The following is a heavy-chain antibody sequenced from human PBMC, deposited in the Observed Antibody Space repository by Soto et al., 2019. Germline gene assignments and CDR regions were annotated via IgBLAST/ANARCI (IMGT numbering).Heavy chain of an antibody. Sequence: QVQLVQSGAEVKKPGASVKVSCKASGYTFTRSGISWVRQAPGQGLEWMGWISTYHGDTNYAQNFQGRVTMTTETSKSTAYMDVRSLRSDDTAVYYCAREGVAPYYYYGMDVWGQGTPVTVSS. CDR2: ISTYHGDT. J-gene: IGHJ6*02. CDR3: AREGVAPYYYYGMDV. V-gene: IGHV1-18*01. CDR1: GYTFTRSG.